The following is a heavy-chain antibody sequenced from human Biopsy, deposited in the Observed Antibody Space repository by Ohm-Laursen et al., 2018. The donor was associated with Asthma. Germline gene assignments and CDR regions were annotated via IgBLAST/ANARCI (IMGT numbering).Heavy chain of an antibody. CDR1: GDSITSGGCC. Sequence: TLSLTCTVSGDSITSGGCCWNWIRQHPGKCLEWIGYIHHSGTSYFNPSLKSRVSFSRDTSKNQFSLRLSSVTAADTAMYYCARIPRRSGSYFVDYWGQGTLVTVSS. D-gene: IGHD3-22*01. CDR2: IHHSGTS. CDR3: ARIPRRSGSYFVDY. V-gene: IGHV4-31*03. J-gene: IGHJ4*02.